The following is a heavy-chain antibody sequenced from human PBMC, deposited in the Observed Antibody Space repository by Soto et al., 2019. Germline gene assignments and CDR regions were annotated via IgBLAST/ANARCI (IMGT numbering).Heavy chain of an antibody. Sequence: QVQLVQSGSEVKKPGSSVKVSCKASGCTFSTYTITWVRQAPGQGLEWMGRIIPILAIADYAQKFQGRVTITADKSTSTAYMELSSLRSEDTAVYYCARDQVILGTYGMDVWGQGTTVTVAS. V-gene: IGHV1-69*08. D-gene: IGHD2-15*01. CDR2: IIPILAIA. CDR3: ARDQVILGTYGMDV. J-gene: IGHJ6*02. CDR1: GCTFSTYT.